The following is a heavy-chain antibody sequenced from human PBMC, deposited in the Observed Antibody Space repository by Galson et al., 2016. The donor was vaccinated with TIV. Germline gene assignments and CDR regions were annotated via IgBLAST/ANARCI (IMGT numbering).Heavy chain of an antibody. CDR2: NSAYNGDI. CDR3: ATELYCSSISCYYYYGLDV. V-gene: IGHV1-18*04. D-gene: IGHD2-2*01. Sequence: QSGAEVKKPGASVKVSCKASGYSFLSYGMTWVRQAPGRGLEWLGWNSAYNGDIKSARTLQGRVTMTTDTSTNTAYMEPRSLGSVDTAVYYCATELYCSSISCYYYYGLDVWGHGTAVTVSS. CDR1: GYSFLSYG. J-gene: IGHJ6*02.